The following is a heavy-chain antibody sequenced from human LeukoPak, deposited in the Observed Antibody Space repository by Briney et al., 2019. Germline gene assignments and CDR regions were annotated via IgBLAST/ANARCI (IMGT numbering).Heavy chain of an antibody. CDR1: GYSFTSYW. CDR3: ARRSRDENFDY. V-gene: IGHV5-51*01. J-gene: IGHJ4*02. Sequence: GESLQISCKGSGYSFTSYWIGWVRQMPGKGLEWMAIIYPGDSDTRYSPSFQGQVTISADKSISTAYLQWSSLKASDTAMYYCARRSRDENFDYWGQGTLVTVSS. CDR2: IYPGDSDT. D-gene: IGHD5-24*01.